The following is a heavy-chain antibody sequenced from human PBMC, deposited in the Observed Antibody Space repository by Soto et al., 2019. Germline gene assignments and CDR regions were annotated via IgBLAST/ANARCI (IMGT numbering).Heavy chain of an antibody. CDR2: IYRTGST. D-gene: IGHD1-7*01. J-gene: IGHJ4*02. Sequence: SETLSLTCAVSGGSFTSNNWWTWVRQPPGQGLEWIGEIYRTGSTNYHPSLKSRVTISLDKSENQFSLKVTSLTAADTAVYYCASRDPGTSVDYWGQGTLVTVSS. V-gene: IGHV4-4*02. CDR3: ASRDPGTSVDY. CDR1: GGSFTSNNW.